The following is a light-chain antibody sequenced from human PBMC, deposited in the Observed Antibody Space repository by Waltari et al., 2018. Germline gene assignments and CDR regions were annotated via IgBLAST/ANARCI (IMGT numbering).Light chain of an antibody. CDR1: SSDLGTYNF. Sequence: QSALTQPASVSGSPGQSITISCTGSSSDLGTYNFFSWYQLHPGKAPQLMIYDVSRRHSGVSNRFSGSKSGNTASLTISGLQAEDEADYYCSSYTTSRTVVFGGGTKLTVL. V-gene: IGLV2-14*01. CDR2: DVS. CDR3: SSYTTSRTVV. J-gene: IGLJ2*01.